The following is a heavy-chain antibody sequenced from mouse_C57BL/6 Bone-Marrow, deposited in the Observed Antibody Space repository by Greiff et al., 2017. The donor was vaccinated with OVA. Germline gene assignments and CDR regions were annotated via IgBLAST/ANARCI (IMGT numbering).Heavy chain of an antibody. J-gene: IGHJ4*01. D-gene: IGHD3-2*02. CDR3: ARSTNSSGAVDY. V-gene: IGHV1-19*01. CDR2: INPYNGGT. Sequence: VQLKESGPVLVKPGASVKMSCKASGYTFTDYYMNWVKQSHGKSLEWIGVINPYNGGTSYNQKFKGKATLTVDKSSSTAYMELNSLTSEDSAVYYCARSTNSSGAVDYWGQGTSVTVSS. CDR1: GYTFTDYY.